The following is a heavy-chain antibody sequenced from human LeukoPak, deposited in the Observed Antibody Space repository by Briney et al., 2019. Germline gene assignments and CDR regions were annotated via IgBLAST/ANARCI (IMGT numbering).Heavy chain of an antibody. CDR3: ARGPRVYISGFFEY. CDR1: GFSFSSYG. Sequence: GGTLRLSCVASGFSFSSYGMSWVRQSPGRGLEWVSGISGSGDSMYYADSVKGRLTMSRDNSRNTLYLQMNSLRAEDTAVYYCARGPRVYISGFFEYWGQGALVTVSS. V-gene: IGHV3-23*01. D-gene: IGHD5-12*01. J-gene: IGHJ4*02. CDR2: ISGSGDSM.